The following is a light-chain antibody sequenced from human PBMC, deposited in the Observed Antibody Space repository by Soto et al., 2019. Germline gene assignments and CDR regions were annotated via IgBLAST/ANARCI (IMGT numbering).Light chain of an antibody. J-gene: IGLJ3*02. CDR3: CSYEGSYHWV. CDR1: SSDVGGYNY. Sequence: QSALTQPRSVSGSPGQSVTISCTGTSSDVGGYNYVSWYQQHPGKAPKLMIYDVSKRPSGVPDRFSGSKSGNTASLTISGLQAEDEADYYCCSYEGSYHWVFGGGTKLTVL. CDR2: DVS. V-gene: IGLV2-11*01.